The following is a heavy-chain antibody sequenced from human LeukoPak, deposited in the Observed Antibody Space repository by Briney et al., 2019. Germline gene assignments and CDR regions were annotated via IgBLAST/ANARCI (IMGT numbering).Heavy chain of an antibody. CDR2: IIPILGIA. Sequence: SVKVSCKASGGTFSSYAISWVRQAPGQGLEWMGRIIPILGIANYVQKFQGRVTITADKSTSTAYMELSSLRSEDTAVYYCARAEVVLRYFDWLLNWFDPWGQGTLVTVSS. CDR3: ARAEVVLRYFDWLLNWFDP. V-gene: IGHV1-69*04. D-gene: IGHD3-9*01. CDR1: GGTFSSYA. J-gene: IGHJ5*02.